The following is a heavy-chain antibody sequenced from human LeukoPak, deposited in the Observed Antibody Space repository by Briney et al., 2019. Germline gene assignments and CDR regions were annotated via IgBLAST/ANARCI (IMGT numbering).Heavy chain of an antibody. CDR2: IGTAGDP. D-gene: IGHD2-2*01. Sequence: GGSLRLSCAASGFTFSSYDMHWVRQATGKGLEWVSAIGTAGDPYYPGSVKGRFTISRENAKNSLYLQMNSLRAGDTAVYYCARAIMSPYCSSTSCYGYWYFDPWGRGTLVTVSS. CDR3: ARAIMSPYCSSTSCYGYWYFDP. V-gene: IGHV3-13*05. J-gene: IGHJ2*01. CDR1: GFTFSSYD.